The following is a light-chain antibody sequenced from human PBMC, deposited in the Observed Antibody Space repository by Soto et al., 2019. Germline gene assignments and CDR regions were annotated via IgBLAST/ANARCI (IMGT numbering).Light chain of an antibody. Sequence: QSVLTQPASVSGSPGQSITISCTGTSSDVGSYNLVSWYQQHPGKAPKLMIYEGSKRPSGVSNRFSGSKSGNTASLTISGPQAGGGAYFFCCSYSGSRVFGGRTKLTVL. V-gene: IGLV2-23*01. CDR2: EGS. J-gene: IGLJ3*02. CDR3: CSYSGSRV. CDR1: SSDVGSYNL.